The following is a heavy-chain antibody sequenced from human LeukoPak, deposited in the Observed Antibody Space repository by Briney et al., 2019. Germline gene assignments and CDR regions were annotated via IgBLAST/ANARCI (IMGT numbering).Heavy chain of an antibody. V-gene: IGHV4-39*07. Sequence: SETLSLTCTVSGGSISSSSYYCGWVRQPPGEGLVWIGSIYYSGTTHYNPSLESRVTISVDTSKNQFSLKLASVTAADTAVYYCAKGAGGFSYYNWFDPWGQGTLVTVSS. J-gene: IGHJ5*02. CDR2: IYYSGTT. CDR3: AKGAGGFSYYNWFDP. D-gene: IGHD5-18*01. CDR1: GGSISSSSYY.